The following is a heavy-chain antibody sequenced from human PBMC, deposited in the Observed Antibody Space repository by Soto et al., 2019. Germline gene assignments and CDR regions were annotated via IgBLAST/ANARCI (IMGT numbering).Heavy chain of an antibody. V-gene: IGHV3-23*01. Sequence: EVRLLESGGGFVRPGGSLRLACSASGFTFDTHAMAWVRQAPGKGLEWGASISATVFSKYHADSVKGRITISRDNSNNTVYLHMKTLRAEDTAVYNCAMVSAFDFWSGHFVFGWFDSWGQGSEVTVSS. J-gene: IGHJ5*01. CDR2: ISATVFSK. CDR3: AMVSAFDFWSGHFVFGWFDS. CDR1: GFTFDTHA. D-gene: IGHD3-3*01.